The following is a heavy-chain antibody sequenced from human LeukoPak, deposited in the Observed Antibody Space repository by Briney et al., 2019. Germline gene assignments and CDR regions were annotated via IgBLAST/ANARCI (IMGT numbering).Heavy chain of an antibody. CDR2: IIPIFGTA. CDR1: GGTFSSYA. J-gene: IGHJ4*02. D-gene: IGHD5-12*01. CDR3: ARGPLGRRGYSGYVTFDY. Sequence: SVKVSCKASGGTFSSYAISWVRQAPGQGLEWTGRIIPIFGTANYAQKFQGRVTITTDESTSTAYMELSSLRSEDTAVYYCARGPLGRRGYSGYVTFDYWGQGTLVTVS. V-gene: IGHV1-69*05.